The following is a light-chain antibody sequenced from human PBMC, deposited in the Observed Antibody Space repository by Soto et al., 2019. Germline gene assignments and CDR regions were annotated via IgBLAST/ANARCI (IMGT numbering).Light chain of an antibody. CDR3: QQSYRKPAT. Sequence: DIQMTQSPSILSASVGDRVTITCRASQNILQSLNWYQQKSGGAPRLLIFAASSLESGVSSRFTATGSGTQFSLTITNVQPEDLGIYYCQQSYRKPATFGQGTKLEVK. CDR1: QNILQS. J-gene: IGKJ2*01. CDR2: AAS. V-gene: IGKV1-39*01.